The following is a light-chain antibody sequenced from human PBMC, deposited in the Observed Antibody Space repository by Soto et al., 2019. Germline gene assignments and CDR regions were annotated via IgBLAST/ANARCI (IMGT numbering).Light chain of an antibody. V-gene: IGLV9-49*01. CDR3: GADHGSGSNFIWV. CDR1: SGYSNYK. J-gene: IGLJ3*02. CDR2: VGTGGIVG. Sequence: QAVVTQPPSASASLGASVTLTCTLSSGYSNYKVDWYQHRPGKGHRVGMRVGTGGIVGSKGDGIPDRFSVLGSGLHRYLTIKNIQEEDESDYHCGADHGSGSNFIWVFGGGTKLTVL.